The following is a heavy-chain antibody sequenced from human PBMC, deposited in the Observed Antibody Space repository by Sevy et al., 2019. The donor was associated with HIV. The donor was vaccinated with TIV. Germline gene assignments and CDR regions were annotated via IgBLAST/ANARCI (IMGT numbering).Heavy chain of an antibody. CDR2: ISGSGEST. V-gene: IGHV3-23*01. J-gene: IGHJ6*03. Sequence: GGSLRLSCSASGFTFSTYAMSWVRQAPGKGLEWVSVISGSGESTYYADSVKGRFTISRDNSKNTLYLQMNSLRVEDTAVYYCAKDSRGIIDPIDYIDVWGKGTTVTVSS. D-gene: IGHD3-10*01. CDR1: GFTFSTYA. CDR3: AKDSRGIIDPIDYIDV.